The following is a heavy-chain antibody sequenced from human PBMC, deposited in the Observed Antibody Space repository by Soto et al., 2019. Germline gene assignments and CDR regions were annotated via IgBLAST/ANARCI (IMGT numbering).Heavy chain of an antibody. CDR3: AKPYSNYSNWFDP. CDR1: GFTFSSYG. D-gene: IGHD4-4*01. J-gene: IGHJ5*02. V-gene: IGHV3-30*18. CDR2: ISYDGSNK. Sequence: PGGSLRLSCAASGFTFSSYGMHWVRQAPGKGLEWVAVISYDGSNKYYADSVKGRFTISRDNSKNTLYLQMNSLRAEDTAVYYCAKPYSNYSNWFDPWGQGTLVTVSS.